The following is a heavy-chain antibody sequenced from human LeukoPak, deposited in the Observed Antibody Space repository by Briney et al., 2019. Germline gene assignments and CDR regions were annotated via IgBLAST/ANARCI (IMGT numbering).Heavy chain of an antibody. CDR1: GFTFSSYW. V-gene: IGHV3-74*01. Sequence: PGGSLRLSCAASGFTFSSYWMHWVRHAPGKGLVWVSRTNSDGSTTIYADSVKGRFTISRDNAQNTLYLQMNSLRAEDTAVYYCVRASITFDSWGQGTLVTVSS. CDR2: TNSDGSTT. CDR3: VRASITFDS. D-gene: IGHD5-24*01. J-gene: IGHJ5*01.